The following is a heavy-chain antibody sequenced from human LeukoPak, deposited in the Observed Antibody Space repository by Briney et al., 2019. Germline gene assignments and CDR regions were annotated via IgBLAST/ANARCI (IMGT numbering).Heavy chain of an antibody. CDR2: ISGSGGST. Sequence: AGGSLRLSCAASGFTFRRYAMSWVRQAPGKGLEWVSAISGSGGSTYYADSVKGRFTVSRDNSKNTLYLQMNSLRAEDTAVYYWAKDDSMTYYYDSSGKHWGNFDYWGQGTLVTVSS. CDR1: GFTFRRYA. V-gene: IGHV3-23*01. CDR3: AKDDSMTYYYDSSGKHWGNFDY. D-gene: IGHD3-22*01. J-gene: IGHJ4*02.